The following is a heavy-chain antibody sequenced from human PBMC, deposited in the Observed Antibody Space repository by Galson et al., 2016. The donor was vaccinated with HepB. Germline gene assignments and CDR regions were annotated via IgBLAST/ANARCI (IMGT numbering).Heavy chain of an antibody. Sequence: SLRLSCAASGFIFSSYGMHWVRQAPGKGLEWVAVIWFDGSDKYYADSVKGRFTISRDNSKNTVYLQMNSLRAEDSALYYCAKGTTRLGDNWGQGILVTVSS. V-gene: IGHV3-33*06. CDR3: AKGTTRLGDN. D-gene: IGHD4-11*01. J-gene: IGHJ4*01. CDR2: IWFDGSDK. CDR1: GFIFSSYG.